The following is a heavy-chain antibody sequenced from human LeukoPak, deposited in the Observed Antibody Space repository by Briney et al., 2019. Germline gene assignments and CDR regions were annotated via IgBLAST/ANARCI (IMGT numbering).Heavy chain of an antibody. CDR2: IYYSGST. CDR1: GGSMNSDY. Sequence: SETLSLTCSVSGGSMNSDYWSWLRQSPGKGLEWIGYIYYSGSTNYNPSLKSRVTISVDTSKNQFSLKLSSVTAADTAVYYCARHVWLQPFDYWGQGTLVTVSS. J-gene: IGHJ4*02. V-gene: IGHV4-59*08. D-gene: IGHD3-9*01. CDR3: ARHVWLQPFDY.